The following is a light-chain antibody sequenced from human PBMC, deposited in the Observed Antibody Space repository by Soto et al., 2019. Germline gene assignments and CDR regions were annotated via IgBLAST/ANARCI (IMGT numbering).Light chain of an antibody. CDR2: GAS. J-gene: IGKJ1*01. CDR3: QQYGSSGT. V-gene: IGKV3-20*01. CDR1: QSVSNNY. Sequence: ILFTQSPGTLSLSPGERATLSCRASQSVSNNYLAWYQQKPGQAPRLLIYGASSSATGIPNRFSGSGSRTDFTLTISRLEPDDFAVSYCQQYGSSGTFGQGTKVDIK.